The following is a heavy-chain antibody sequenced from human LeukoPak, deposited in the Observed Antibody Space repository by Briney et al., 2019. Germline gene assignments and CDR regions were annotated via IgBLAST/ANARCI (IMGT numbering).Heavy chain of an antibody. CDR2: FYYSGST. D-gene: IGHD2-2*01. CDR1: GGSISSSY. CDR3: ARGSTRPNWFDP. V-gene: IGHV4-59*12. Sequence: SETLSLTCTVSGGSISSSYWTWIRQPPGKGLEWIGYFYYSGSTNYNPSLKSRVTMSVDTSKTQFSLKLSSVTAADTAVYYCARGSTRPNWFDPWGQGTLVTVSS. J-gene: IGHJ5*02.